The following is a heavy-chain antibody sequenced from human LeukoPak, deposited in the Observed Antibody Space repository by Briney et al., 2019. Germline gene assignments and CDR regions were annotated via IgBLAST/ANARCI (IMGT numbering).Heavy chain of an antibody. CDR3: ARDVGPKSWFDP. V-gene: IGHV4-38-2*02. Sequence: SETLSLTCTVSGYSISSGYYWGWIRQPPGKGLEWIGSIYHSGSTYYNPSLRSRVTISIDTSKNQFSLKLSSVTAADTAVYFCARDVGPKSWFDPWGQGTLVTVSS. D-gene: IGHD2-15*01. J-gene: IGHJ5*02. CDR2: IYHSGST. CDR1: GYSISSGYY.